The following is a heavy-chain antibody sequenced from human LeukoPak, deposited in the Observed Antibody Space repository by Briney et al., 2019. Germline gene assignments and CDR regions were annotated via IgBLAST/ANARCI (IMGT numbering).Heavy chain of an antibody. CDR1: GFMFRNYG. J-gene: IGHJ4*02. CDR2: IWYNGNEK. CDR3: ARDEYSFSLRGATIDY. V-gene: IGHV3-33*01. Sequence: GTSLRLSCTASGFMFRNYGMHWVRQAPGKGLEWVAVIWYNGNEKYYTGSVEGRFTISRDNSKNTVCLQMNSLRAEDTAVYYCARDEYSFSLRGATIDYWGQGTLVTVSS. D-gene: IGHD1-26*01.